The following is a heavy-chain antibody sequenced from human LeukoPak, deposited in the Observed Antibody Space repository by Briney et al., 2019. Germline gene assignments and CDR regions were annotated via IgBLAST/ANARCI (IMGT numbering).Heavy chain of an antibody. V-gene: IGHV3-74*01. D-gene: IGHD5-18*01. CDR2: ITSDGSST. Sequence: GGSLRLSCAASGFTFSIYWMHWVRQAPGKGLVWVSRITSDGSSTTYADSVKGRFTISRDNAKNTLYLQMNSLRADDTAVYYCARDVRYTPDVWGRGTTVTVSS. CDR3: ARDVRYTPDV. CDR1: GFTFSIYW. J-gene: IGHJ6*02.